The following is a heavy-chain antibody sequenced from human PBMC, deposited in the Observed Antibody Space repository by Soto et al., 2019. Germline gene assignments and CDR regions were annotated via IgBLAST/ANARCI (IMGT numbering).Heavy chain of an antibody. V-gene: IGHV1-8*01. CDR2: MNPNSGNT. Sequence: GASVKVSCNASGYTFGNNDISWVRQATGQGLEWMGWMNPNSGNTGYAQKFQGRVSMTRNTSITTAYLELSSLRSDDTAIYYCARMATSGTLNWFDPWGQGTLVTVSS. J-gene: IGHJ5*02. CDR1: GYTFGNND. CDR3: ARMATSGTLNWFDP.